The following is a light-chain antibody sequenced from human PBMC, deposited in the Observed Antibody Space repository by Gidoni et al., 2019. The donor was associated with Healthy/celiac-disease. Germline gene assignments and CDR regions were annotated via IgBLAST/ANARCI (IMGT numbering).Light chain of an antibody. CDR3: QQRSNWPPFT. CDR2: DAS. CDR1: QSVSSY. Sequence: VLTQSPATLSLSPGGRATVPCRASQSVSSYLAWYQQKPGQAPRLLIYDASNRATGIPARFSGSGSGTDFTLTISSLEPDYFAVYYCQQRSNWPPFTFGPGTKVDIK. V-gene: IGKV3-11*01. J-gene: IGKJ3*01.